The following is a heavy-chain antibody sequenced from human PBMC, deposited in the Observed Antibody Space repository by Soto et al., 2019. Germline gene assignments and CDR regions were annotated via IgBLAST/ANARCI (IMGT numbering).Heavy chain of an antibody. J-gene: IGHJ3*02. CDR2: IIPIFVTA. Sequence: QVQLVQSGAEVKKPGSSVKVSCKASGGTFSSYAISWVRQAPGQGLEWMGGIIPIFVTANYAQKFQGRVTLTADESTSTVYMELSSLRSEDTAVYYCARDAPPEYSGDGAFDIWGQGTMVTVSS. CDR3: ARDAPPEYSGDGAFDI. V-gene: IGHV1-69*01. CDR1: GGTFSSYA. D-gene: IGHD5-12*01.